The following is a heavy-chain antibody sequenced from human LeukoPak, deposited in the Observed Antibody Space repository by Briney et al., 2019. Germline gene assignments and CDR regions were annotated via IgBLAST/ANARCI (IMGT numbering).Heavy chain of an antibody. J-gene: IGHJ6*03. CDR2: INPNSGGT. V-gene: IGHV1-2*02. D-gene: IGHD1-26*01. Sequence: ASVKVSCKASGYTFTGYYMHWVRQAPGQGLEWMGWINPNSGGTNYAQKFQGRVTMTRDTSISTAYMELSRLRSDDTAVYYCARDRYSGSYMYYCYYMDVWGKGTTVTVSS. CDR1: GYTFTGYY. CDR3: ARDRYSGSYMYYCYYMDV.